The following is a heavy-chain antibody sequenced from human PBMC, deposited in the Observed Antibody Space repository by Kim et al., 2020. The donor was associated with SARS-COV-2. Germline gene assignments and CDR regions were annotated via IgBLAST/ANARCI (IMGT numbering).Heavy chain of an antibody. CDR2: ISSSGSTI. D-gene: IGHD3-9*01. CDR1: GFTFSSYE. CDR3: ARDRYYDILTGYDSLYYYYYGMDV. V-gene: IGHV3-48*03. J-gene: IGHJ6*02. Sequence: GGSLRLSCAASGFTFSSYEMNWVRQAPGKGLEWVSYISSSGSTIYYADSVKGRFTISRDNAKNSLYLQMNSLRAEDTAVYYCARDRYYDILTGYDSLYYYYYGMDVWGQGTTVTVSS.